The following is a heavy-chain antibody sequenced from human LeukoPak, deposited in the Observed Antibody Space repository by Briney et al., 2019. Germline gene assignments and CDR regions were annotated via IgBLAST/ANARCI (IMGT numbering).Heavy chain of an antibody. Sequence: SETLSLTCTVSGGSISSGGYYWSWIRQHPGKGLEWIGYIYYSGSTYYNPSLKSRVTISVDTSKNQFSLKLSSVTAADTAVYYCARAAYSGSYHSDYWGQGTLVTVSS. CDR3: ARAAYSGSYHSDY. V-gene: IGHV4-31*03. CDR2: IYYSGST. D-gene: IGHD1-26*01. J-gene: IGHJ4*02. CDR1: GGSISSGGYY.